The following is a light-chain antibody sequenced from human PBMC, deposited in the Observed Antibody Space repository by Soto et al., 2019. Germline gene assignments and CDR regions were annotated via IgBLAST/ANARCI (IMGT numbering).Light chain of an antibody. CDR1: QSISSW. CDR3: QQYNDYSWT. V-gene: IGKV1-5*01. J-gene: IGKJ1*01. Sequence: DIQMTQSPSTLSASVGDRVTITCRASQSISSWLAWYQQEPGKAPKLLIYAASTLQSGVPSRFSGSGSGTEFTLTISSLQPDDVAIYYCQQYNDYSWTFGQGTKVDIK. CDR2: AAS.